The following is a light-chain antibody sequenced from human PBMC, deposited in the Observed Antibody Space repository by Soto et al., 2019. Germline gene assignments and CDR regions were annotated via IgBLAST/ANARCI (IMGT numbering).Light chain of an antibody. J-gene: IGLJ3*02. CDR3: SSGAGIYHYLV. Sequence: QSVLTQPPSASGSPGQSVTISCTGTSSDIGGYNSVSWYQQHPGKAPRLMIYEVNKRPSGVPDRFSGSKSGYTASLTVSGLQTEDEAFYYCSSGAGIYHYLVFGGGTKVTVL. CDR1: SSDIGGYNS. CDR2: EVN. V-gene: IGLV2-8*01.